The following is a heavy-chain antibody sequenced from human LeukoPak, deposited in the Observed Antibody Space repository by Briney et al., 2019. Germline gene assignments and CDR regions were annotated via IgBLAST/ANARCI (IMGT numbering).Heavy chain of an antibody. V-gene: IGHV4-39*01. CDR1: GGSISSGSYY. CDR2: IYYSGST. Sequence: SETLSLTCTVSGGSISSGSYYWGWIRQPPGKGLEWIGSIYYSGSTYYNPSLKSRVTISVDTSKNQFSLKLSSVTAADTAVYYCARLPRTYCGGDCYSYYFDYWGQGTLVTVPS. CDR3: ARLPRTYCGGDCYSYYFDY. J-gene: IGHJ4*02. D-gene: IGHD2-21*01.